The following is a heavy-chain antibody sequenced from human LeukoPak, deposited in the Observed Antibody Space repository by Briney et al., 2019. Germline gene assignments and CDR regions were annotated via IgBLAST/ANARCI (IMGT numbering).Heavy chain of an antibody. CDR1: GYSFTSYW. CDR3: ARWGYSYGRPFDY. V-gene: IGHV5-51*01. CDR2: IYPGDSDT. J-gene: IGHJ4*02. D-gene: IGHD5-18*01. Sequence: GESLKISCKGSGYSFTSYWIGLVRQMPGKGLGWMGIIYPGDSDTTYSPSFQGQVTISADKSVSTAYLQWSSLKASDTAMYYCARWGYSYGRPFDYWGQGTLVTVSS.